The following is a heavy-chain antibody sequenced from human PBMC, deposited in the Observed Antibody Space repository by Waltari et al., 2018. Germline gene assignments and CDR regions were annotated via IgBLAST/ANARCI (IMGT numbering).Heavy chain of an antibody. CDR2: INPNSGGT. J-gene: IGHJ4*02. CDR1: GYPLTGHY. CDR3: ARDPTPGIAVAGTTLGDY. V-gene: IGHV1-2*02. D-gene: IGHD6-19*01. Sequence: QVQLVQSGAEVKKPGASVKVSCKASGYPLTGHYMPWVRPATGTGLEGMGWINPNSGGTNYAQKFQGRVTMTRDTSISTAYMELSRLRSDDTAVYYCARDPTPGIAVAGTTLGDYWGQGTLVTVSS.